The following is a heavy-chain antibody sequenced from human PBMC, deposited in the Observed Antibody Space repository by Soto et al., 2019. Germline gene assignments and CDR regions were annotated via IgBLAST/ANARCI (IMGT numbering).Heavy chain of an antibody. CDR3: ARDQAYYYDSSGYYSPWDFDY. D-gene: IGHD3-22*01. J-gene: IGHJ4*02. CDR1: GYTFTSYG. CDR2: ISAYNGNT. V-gene: IGHV1-18*04. Sequence: ASVKVSCKAFGYTFTSYGISWVRQAPGQGLEWMGWISAYNGNTNYAQKLQGRVTMTTDTSTSTAYMELRSLRSDDTAVYYCARDQAYYYDSSGYYSPWDFDYWGQGTLVTVSS.